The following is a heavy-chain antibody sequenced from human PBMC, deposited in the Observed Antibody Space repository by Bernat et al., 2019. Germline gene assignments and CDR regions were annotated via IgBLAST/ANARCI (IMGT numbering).Heavy chain of an antibody. Sequence: QVQLVQSGAEVKKPGASVKVSCKASGYTFTNYAVNWVRQAPGQRLEWMGWINAGNGDTKYSQKLQGRVTMTTDTSTSTAYMELRSLRSDDTAVYYCARDPRGAYYYDSSGYSLDYWGQGTLVTVSS. CDR3: ARDPRGAYYYDSSGYSLDY. J-gene: IGHJ4*02. CDR1: GYTFTNYA. CDR2: INAGNGDT. D-gene: IGHD3-22*01. V-gene: IGHV1-3*01.